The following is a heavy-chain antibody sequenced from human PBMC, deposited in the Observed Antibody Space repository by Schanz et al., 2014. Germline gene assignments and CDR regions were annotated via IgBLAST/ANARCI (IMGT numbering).Heavy chain of an antibody. CDR1: GASISSRDFY. V-gene: IGHV4-31*03. CDR2: ISYSGRT. CDR3: SRGECSSTSCHEVAPPDD. Sequence: QVQLQESGPGLVKPSQTLSLTCTVSGASISSRDFYWSWIRQFPGKGLEWIGYISYSGRTYYSPSLKSRLTMSVDTSKNQFSLRLSSVAAADPAIYYCSRGECSSTSCHEVAPPDDWGQGTLVTVSS. J-gene: IGHJ4*02. D-gene: IGHD2-2*01.